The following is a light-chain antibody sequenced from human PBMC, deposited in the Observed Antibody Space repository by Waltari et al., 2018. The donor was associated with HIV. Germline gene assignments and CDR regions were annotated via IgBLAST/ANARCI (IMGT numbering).Light chain of an antibody. Sequence: QSMLAQPPSVSGTPGQRVIISCSGGSSNIGKNIVNWYQQFQGTAPNLGIYGDTQRPSGVPDRFSGSKSGTSASLAISGLQSEDEADYYCAVWDDTLKGLFGGGTKLTV. CDR3: AVWDDTLKGL. V-gene: IGLV1-44*01. CDR2: GDT. J-gene: IGLJ2*01. CDR1: SSNIGKNI.